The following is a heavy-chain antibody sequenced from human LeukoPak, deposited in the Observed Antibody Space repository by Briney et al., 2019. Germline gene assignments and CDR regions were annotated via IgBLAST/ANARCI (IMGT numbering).Heavy chain of an antibody. V-gene: IGHV4-61*08. D-gene: IGHD6-6*01. Sequence: SETLSLTCTVSGGSISSGDYYWSWIRQPPGKGLEWIGYIYYTGSTNYNPSLKSRVTMSMDTSKNQFSLNLRSMTAADTAVYYCARDPLYSSSSGYFDSWGQGTLVTVSS. CDR3: ARDPLYSSSSGYFDS. CDR1: GGSISSGDYY. CDR2: IYYTGST. J-gene: IGHJ4*02.